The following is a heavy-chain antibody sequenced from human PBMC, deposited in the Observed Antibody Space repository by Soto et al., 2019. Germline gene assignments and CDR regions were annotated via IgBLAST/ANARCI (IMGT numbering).Heavy chain of an antibody. CDR2: IYYSGST. J-gene: IGHJ6*04. CDR3: ARVTYYDFWSGTPLDV. D-gene: IGHD3-3*01. V-gene: IGHV4-59*01. CDR1: GGSIISYY. Sequence: SETLSLTCTVSGGSIISYYWSCIRQPPGKGLEWIGYIYYSGSTNYNPSLKSRVTISVDTSKNQFSLKLSSVTAADTAVYYCARVTYYDFWSGTPLDVWGKGTTVTVSS.